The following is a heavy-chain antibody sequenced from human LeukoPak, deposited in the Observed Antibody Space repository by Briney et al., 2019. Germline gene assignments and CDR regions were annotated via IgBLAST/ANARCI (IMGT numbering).Heavy chain of an antibody. V-gene: IGHV3-30*02. CDR3: AKDRGDIVVVPAAMDV. CDR2: IRYDGSNK. CDR1: GFTFSSYG. D-gene: IGHD2-2*01. Sequence: GGSLRLSCAASGFTFSSYGMHWVRQAPGKGLEWVAFIRYDGSNKYYADSVKGRFTISRDNSKNALYLQMNGLRAEDTAVYYCAKDRGDIVVVPAAMDVWGKGTTVTVSS. J-gene: IGHJ6*04.